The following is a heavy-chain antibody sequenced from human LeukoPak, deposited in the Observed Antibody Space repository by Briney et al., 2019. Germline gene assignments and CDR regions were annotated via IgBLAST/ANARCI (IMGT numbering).Heavy chain of an antibody. D-gene: IGHD3-22*01. CDR2: ISNNGDYT. V-gene: IGHV3-64D*06. CDR3: VKGRSYYFDSSGYYGQEVVY. CDR1: GGSISTYY. Sequence: ETLSLTCTVSGGSISTYYWSWLRQAPGKGLEYVSGISNNGDYTYYIDSVKGRFTISRDNFERTLYLQVSSLRPEDTAVYYCVKGRSYYFDSSGYYGQEVVYWGQGTLVTVSS. J-gene: IGHJ4*02.